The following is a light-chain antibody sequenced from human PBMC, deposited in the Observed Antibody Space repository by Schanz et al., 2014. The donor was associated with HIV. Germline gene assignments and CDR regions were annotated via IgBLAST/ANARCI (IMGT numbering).Light chain of an antibody. CDR2: SAS. V-gene: IGKV3-15*01. J-gene: IGKJ1*01. CDR1: QSVSNN. Sequence: TVMTQSPATLSVSPGERATLSCTASQSVSNNLAWYQQKLGQAPRLLIYSASTRVTGVPARFSGSGSGTDFTISISGLEPQDSAVYSCQQYGVSPPWTLGQGTKVEVK. CDR3: QQYGVSPPWT.